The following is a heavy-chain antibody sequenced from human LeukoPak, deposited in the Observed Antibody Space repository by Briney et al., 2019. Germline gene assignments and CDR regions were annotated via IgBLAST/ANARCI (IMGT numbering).Heavy chain of an antibody. CDR2: INHSGST. CDR1: GGSFSGYY. Sequence: SETLSLTCAVYGGSFSGYYWSWVRQPPGKGLEWIGEINHSGSTNYNPSLKSRVTISVDTSKNQFSLKLSSVTAADTAVYYCARHEYWGYSSSSRSDYWGQGTLVTVSS. J-gene: IGHJ4*02. D-gene: IGHD6-6*01. V-gene: IGHV4-34*01. CDR3: ARHEYWGYSSSSRSDY.